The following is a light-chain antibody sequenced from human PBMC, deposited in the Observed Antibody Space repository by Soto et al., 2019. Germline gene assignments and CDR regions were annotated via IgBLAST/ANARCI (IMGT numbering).Light chain of an antibody. J-gene: IGKJ2*02. Sequence: DIQMTQSPSSLSASVGDRVTITCQASQDISNYLNWYQQKPGKAPKLLIYDASNLETGVPSRFSGSGSGTDFTFTISSLQPEDIATYYCQQGSTFGQGTKLEIK. CDR2: DAS. CDR1: QDISNY. V-gene: IGKV1-33*01. CDR3: QQGST.